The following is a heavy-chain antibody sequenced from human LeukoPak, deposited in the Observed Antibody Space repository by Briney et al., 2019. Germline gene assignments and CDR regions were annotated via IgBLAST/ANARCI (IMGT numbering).Heavy chain of an antibody. CDR3: ARGLPPVMKYYFDY. D-gene: IGHD4-11*01. Sequence: GGSLRLSCAASGFTFSSYAMSWVRQAPEKGLEWVSAISSIDSSTYYADSVKGRFSVSRDNFKNTLYLQMNSLRAEDTAMYYCARGLPPVMKYYFDYWGQGTLVTVSS. CDR2: ISSIDSST. CDR1: GFTFSSYA. J-gene: IGHJ4*02. V-gene: IGHV3-23*01.